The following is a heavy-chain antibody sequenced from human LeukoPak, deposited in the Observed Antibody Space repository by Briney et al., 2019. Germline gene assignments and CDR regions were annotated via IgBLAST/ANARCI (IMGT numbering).Heavy chain of an antibody. J-gene: IGHJ6*02. CDR3: TSRPRYDGSDSYYYGMDV. Sequence: SGTLSLTCGVSGGSMTSNTWWTWVRQSPGKGLEWIGEVHHSGRTNYNPSLKSRLTVSVDTSKNQFSLNLISVTAADTAVYHCTSRPRYDGSDSYYYGMDVWGQGTTVTVSS. CDR2: VHHSGRT. CDR1: GGSMTSNTW. D-gene: IGHD3-10*01. V-gene: IGHV4-4*02.